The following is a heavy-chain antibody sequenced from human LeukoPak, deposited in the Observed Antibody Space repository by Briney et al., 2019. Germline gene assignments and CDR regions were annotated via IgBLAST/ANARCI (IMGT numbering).Heavy chain of an antibody. J-gene: IGHJ4*02. V-gene: IGHV3-30-3*01. CDR3: ARDSLGYCSSTSCYVGGY. Sequence: PGGSLRLSCAASGFTFSSYAMHWVRQAPGKGLEWVAVISYDGSNKYYADSVKGRFTISRDNSKNTLYLQMNSLRAEDTAVYYCARDSLGYCSSTSCYVGGYWGQGTLVTVSS. D-gene: IGHD2-2*01. CDR1: GFTFSSYA. CDR2: ISYDGSNK.